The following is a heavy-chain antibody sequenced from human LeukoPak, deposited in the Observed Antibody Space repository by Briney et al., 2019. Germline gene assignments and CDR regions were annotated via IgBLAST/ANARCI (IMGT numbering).Heavy chain of an antibody. CDR3: ARVGDYSYGDY. J-gene: IGHJ4*02. CDR1: GGSISSYY. V-gene: IGHV4-59*01. D-gene: IGHD5-18*01. CDR2: IYYSGST. Sequence: KTSETLSLTCTVSGGSISSYYWSWIRQPPGKGLEWIGYIYYSGSTIYNPSLKSRVTISVDTSKNQFSLKLSSVTAADTAVYYCARVGDYSYGDYWGQGTLVTVSS.